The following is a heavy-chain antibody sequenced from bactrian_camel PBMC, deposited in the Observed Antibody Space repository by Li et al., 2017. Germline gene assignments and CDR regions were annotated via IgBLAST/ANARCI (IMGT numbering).Heavy chain of an antibody. CDR2: IYRSGSPTWSGISPT. J-gene: IGHJ4*01. CDR1: GGTYSTYRSYC. V-gene: IGHV3-3*01. D-gene: IGHD2*01. Sequence: HVQLVESGGGSVQAGGSLRLSCEASGGTYSTYRSYCMAWLRQAPGKEREGVAAIYRSGSPTWSGISPTYYATSVKDRFTISQDRAKDTLFLQMDNLKPEDTAMYYCAAGATLSTLIPQSYPHWGQGTQVTV. CDR3: AAGATLSTLIPQSYPH.